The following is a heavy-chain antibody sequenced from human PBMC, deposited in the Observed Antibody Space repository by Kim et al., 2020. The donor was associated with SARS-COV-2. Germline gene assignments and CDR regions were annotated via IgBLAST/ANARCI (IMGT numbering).Heavy chain of an antibody. CDR2: IYYSGST. V-gene: IGHV4-39*07. J-gene: IGHJ4*02. CDR1: GGSISSSSYY. CDR3: ARKTYYYDSSGYPDYFDY. D-gene: IGHD3-22*01. Sequence: SETLSLTCTVSGGSISSSSYYWGWIRQPPGKGLEWIGSIYYSGSTYYNPSLKSRVTISVDTSKNQFSLKLSSVTAADTAVYYCARKTYYYDSSGYPDYFDYWGQGTLVTVSS.